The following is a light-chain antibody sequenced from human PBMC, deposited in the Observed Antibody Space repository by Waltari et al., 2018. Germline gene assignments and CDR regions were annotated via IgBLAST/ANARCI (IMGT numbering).Light chain of an antibody. V-gene: IGLV1-47*01. J-gene: IGLJ3*02. Sequence: QSVLTQTPSASGTPGQRIIMSCSGSSVNIGKNYVYWYHQLPGRAPNPLIYRNDQRPSGVPDRFSGSKSGTSASLAISGLRPDDEGDYYCAAWDDSLSAWLFGGGTKLVVL. CDR2: RND. CDR3: AAWDDSLSAWL. CDR1: SVNIGKNY.